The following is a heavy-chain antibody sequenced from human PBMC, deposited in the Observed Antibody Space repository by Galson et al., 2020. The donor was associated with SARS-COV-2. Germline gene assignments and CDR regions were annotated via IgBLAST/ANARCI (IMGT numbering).Heavy chain of an antibody. D-gene: IGHD2-2*01. CDR3: ARAQYQLRIYYYYYMDV. Sequence: SVKVSCKASGGTFSSYAISWVRQAPGQGLEWMGGIIPILGIANYAQKFQGRVTITADKSTSTAYMELSSLRSEDTAVYYCARAQYQLRIYYYYYMDVWGKGTTVTVSS. CDR2: IIPILGIA. CDR1: GGTFSSYA. J-gene: IGHJ6*03. V-gene: IGHV1-69*10.